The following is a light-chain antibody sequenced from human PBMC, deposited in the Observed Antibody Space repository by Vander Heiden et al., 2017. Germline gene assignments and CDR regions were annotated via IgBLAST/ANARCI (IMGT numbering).Light chain of an antibody. CDR3: GAWDSSLSVVL. Sequence: QSVLTQPPSVSAAPGQKVPISCSGGSSNIGYNSVSWYQQLPGTAPKFLIYDNKKRHSGIPDRFSGSKSATSATLDITGLQTGDEAGYYCGAWDSSLSVVLFGGGTKLTVL. V-gene: IGLV1-51*01. CDR1: SSNIGYNS. J-gene: IGLJ3*02. CDR2: DNK.